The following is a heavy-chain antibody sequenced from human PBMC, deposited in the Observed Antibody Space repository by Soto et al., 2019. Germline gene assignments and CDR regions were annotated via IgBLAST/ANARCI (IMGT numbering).Heavy chain of an antibody. V-gene: IGHV4-39*01. D-gene: IGHD6-13*01. CDR1: GGSISSSSYY. Sequence: SETLSLTCTVSGGSISSSSYYWGWIRQPPGKGLEWIGSIYYSGSTYYNPSLKSRVTISVDTSKNQFSLKLSSVTAADTAVYYCARRDSSSWYLSNWFDPWGQGTLVTVSS. CDR2: IYYSGST. CDR3: ARRDSSSWYLSNWFDP. J-gene: IGHJ5*02.